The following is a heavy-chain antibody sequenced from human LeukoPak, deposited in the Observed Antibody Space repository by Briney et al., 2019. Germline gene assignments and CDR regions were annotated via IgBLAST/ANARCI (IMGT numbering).Heavy chain of an antibody. CDR3: ARGSNPRSGSYYYYYMDV. Sequence: PGRSLRLSCAASGFTFSNYGMHWVRQAPGKGLEWVAVIWYDGSNKYYADSVKGRFTISRDNSKNTLYLQMNSLRAEDTAVYYCARGSNPRSGSYYYYYMDVWGKGTTVTVSS. CDR2: IWYDGSNK. J-gene: IGHJ6*03. CDR1: GFTFSNYG. D-gene: IGHD6-25*01. V-gene: IGHV3-33*01.